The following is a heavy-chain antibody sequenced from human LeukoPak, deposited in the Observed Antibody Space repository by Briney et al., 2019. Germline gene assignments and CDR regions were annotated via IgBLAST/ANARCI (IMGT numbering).Heavy chain of an antibody. J-gene: IGHJ4*02. CDR2: IYTSGST. CDR3: ASTDDGRYYDSSGYLVGY. D-gene: IGHD3-22*01. CDR1: GGSISSGSYY. V-gene: IGHV4-61*02. Sequence: PSETLSLTCTVSGGSISSGSYYWSWIRQPAGKGLEWIGRIYTSGSTNYNPSLKSRVTISVDTSTNQFSLKLSSVTAADTAVYYCASTDDGRYYDSSGYLVGYWGQGTLVTVSS.